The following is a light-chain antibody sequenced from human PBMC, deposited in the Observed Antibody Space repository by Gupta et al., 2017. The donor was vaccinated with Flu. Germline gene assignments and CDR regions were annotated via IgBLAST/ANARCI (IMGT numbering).Light chain of an antibody. J-gene: IGKJ3*01. Sequence: DIVMTQSPVSLAVSLGERATLNCKSSQSILYSSNNKNYLAWYQQKPGQPPKLLIHWASTRQSGVPDRFSGSGSGTDFTLTISSLQADDVAVYYCQQYYTTPLAFGPGTKVDIK. CDR1: QSILYSSNNKNY. CDR3: QQYYTTPLA. V-gene: IGKV4-1*01. CDR2: WAS.